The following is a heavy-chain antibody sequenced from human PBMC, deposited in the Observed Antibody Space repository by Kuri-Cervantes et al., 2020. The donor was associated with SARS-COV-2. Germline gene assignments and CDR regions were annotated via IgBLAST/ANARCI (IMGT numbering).Heavy chain of an antibody. Sequence: SQTLSLTCAVYGGSFSGYYWGWIRQPPGKGLEWIGSIYYSGSTYYNPSLKSRVTISVDTSKNQFSLKLSSVTAADTAVYYCARQGPTRRTYYFDYWGQGTLVTVSS. CDR1: GGSFSGYY. J-gene: IGHJ4*02. CDR2: IYYSGST. V-gene: IGHV4-39*01. CDR3: ARQGPTRRTYYFDY. D-gene: IGHD2-8*01.